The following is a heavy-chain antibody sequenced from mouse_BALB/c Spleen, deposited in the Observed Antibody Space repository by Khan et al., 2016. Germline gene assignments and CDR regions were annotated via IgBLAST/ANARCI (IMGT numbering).Heavy chain of an antibody. CDR3: AIRVNYSWFAY. V-gene: IGHV4-1*02. Sequence: EVKLLESGGGLVQPGGSLKFSCAASGFDFSRYWMSWVRQAPGKGLEWIGEINPDSSMINYTPSLKDKFIISRENAKNTLYLQMSKVRSEDTALYYCAIRVNYSWFAYWGQGTLVTVSA. CDR2: INPDSSMI. J-gene: IGHJ3*01. D-gene: IGHD2-1*01. CDR1: GFDFSRYW.